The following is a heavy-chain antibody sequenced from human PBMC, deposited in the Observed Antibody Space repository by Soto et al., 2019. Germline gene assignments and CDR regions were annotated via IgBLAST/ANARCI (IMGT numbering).Heavy chain of an antibody. V-gene: IGHV3-23*01. CDR2: LSGSGGST. D-gene: IGHD2-21*02. J-gene: IGHJ6*02. CDR1: GFPFSSYA. Sequence: EVQLLESGGGLVQPGGALRLPCAASGFPFSSYAMSWVRQAPGKGLEWVSDLSGSGGSTYYADSGKGRFPISRDNCKITLSLQMNSLRAEDTVVYYCARDGYCGGVCYLHGRDVWGQGTTGTVS. CDR3: ARDGYCGGVCYLHGRDV.